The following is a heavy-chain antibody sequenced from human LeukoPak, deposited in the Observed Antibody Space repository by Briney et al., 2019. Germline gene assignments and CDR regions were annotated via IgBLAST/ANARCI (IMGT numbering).Heavy chain of an antibody. D-gene: IGHD1-26*01. Sequence: GGSLRLSCAASGFTFSSYNMNWVRQAPGKGPEWVSSITSSSSYIYYADSVKGRFTISGDNAKNSLYLQMDSLRVEDTAVYYCARDPYSGSYGPNYYYYMDVWGEGTTVTISS. CDR1: GFTFSSYN. V-gene: IGHV3-21*06. J-gene: IGHJ6*03. CDR2: ITSSSSYI. CDR3: ARDPYSGSYGPNYYYYMDV.